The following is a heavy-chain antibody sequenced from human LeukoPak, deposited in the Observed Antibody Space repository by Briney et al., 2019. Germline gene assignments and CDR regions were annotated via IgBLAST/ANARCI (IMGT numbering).Heavy chain of an antibody. CDR1: GFTFSSYS. J-gene: IGHJ4*02. CDR2: IHVSADLT. Sequence: AGSLRLSCAVSGFTFSSYSMNWVRQAPGKGPEWVSSIHVSADLTYYADSVKGRLTISRENSKTTLYLKINSRKVEDTAVYYGVKASMIRGWWYDYWGQGNLVTVSS. CDR3: VKASMIRGWWYDY. V-gene: IGHV3-23*01. D-gene: IGHD3-10*01.